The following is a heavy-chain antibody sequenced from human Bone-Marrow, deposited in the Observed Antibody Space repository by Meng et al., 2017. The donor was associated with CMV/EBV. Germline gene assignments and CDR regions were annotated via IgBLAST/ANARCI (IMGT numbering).Heavy chain of an antibody. D-gene: IGHD4-17*01. CDR1: GYTFTSYD. J-gene: IGHJ4*02. Sequence: ASVKVSCKASGYTFTSYDINWVRQATGQGLEWMGWMNPNSGNTGYAQKFQGRVTMTRNTSISTAYMELRSLRSDDTAVYYCARVGVQYGDYDPRFDYWGQGTLVTVSS. CDR3: ARVGVQYGDYDPRFDY. CDR2: MNPNSGNT. V-gene: IGHV1-8*01.